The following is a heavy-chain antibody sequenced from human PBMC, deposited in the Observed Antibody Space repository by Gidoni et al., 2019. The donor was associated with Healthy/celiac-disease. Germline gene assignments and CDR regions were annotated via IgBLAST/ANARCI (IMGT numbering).Heavy chain of an antibody. D-gene: IGHD1-26*01. Sequence: QVQLQQWGAGLLKPSETLSLTCAVYGGSFSGYYWSWIRQPPGKGLEWIGEINHSGSTNYNPSLKSRVTISVDTSKNQFSLKLSSVTAADTAVYYCASTPHGGYFFDYWGQGTLVTVSS. CDR2: INHSGST. CDR1: GGSFSGYY. CDR3: ASTPHGGYFFDY. J-gene: IGHJ4*02. V-gene: IGHV4-34*01.